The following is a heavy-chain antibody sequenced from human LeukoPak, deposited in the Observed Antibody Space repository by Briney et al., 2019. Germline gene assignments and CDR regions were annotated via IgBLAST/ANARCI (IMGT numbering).Heavy chain of an antibody. V-gene: IGHV1-2*02. CDR1: GYTFTGYY. Sequence: GASVEVSCKASGYTFTGYYMHWVRQAPGQGLEWMGWINPNSGGTNYAQKFQGRVTMTRDTSISTAYMELSRLRYDDTAVYYCARMTTVTVQDYYGMDVWGQGTTVTVSS. J-gene: IGHJ6*02. CDR3: ARMTTVTVQDYYGMDV. D-gene: IGHD4-17*01. CDR2: INPNSGGT.